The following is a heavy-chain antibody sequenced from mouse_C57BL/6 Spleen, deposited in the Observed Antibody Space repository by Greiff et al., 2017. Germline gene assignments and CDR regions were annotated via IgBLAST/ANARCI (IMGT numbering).Heavy chain of an antibody. CDR3: ERSDYYGSPLDY. D-gene: IGHD1-1*01. CDR1: GYTFTSYW. V-gene: IGHV1-55*01. J-gene: IGHJ2*01. CDR2: IYPGSGST. Sequence: VQLQQPGAELVKPGASVKMSCKASGYTFTSYWITWVKQRPGQGLEWIGDIYPGSGSTNYNEKFKSKATLTVDTSSSTAYMQLSSLPSEDAAVYYCERSDYYGSPLDYWGQGTTLTVSS.